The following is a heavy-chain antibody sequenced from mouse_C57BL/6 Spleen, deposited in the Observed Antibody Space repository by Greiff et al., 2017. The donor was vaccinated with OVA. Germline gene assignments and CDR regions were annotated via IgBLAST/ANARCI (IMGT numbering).Heavy chain of an antibody. CDR3: ARGSYFDV. Sequence: VKLVESGPELVKPGASVKLSCKASGYTFTSYDINWVKQRPGQGLEWIGWIYPRDGSTKYNEKFKGKATLTVDTSSSTAYMELHSLTSEDSAVYFCARGSYFDVWGTGTTVTVSS. J-gene: IGHJ1*03. V-gene: IGHV1-85*01. CDR1: GYTFTSYD. CDR2: IYPRDGST.